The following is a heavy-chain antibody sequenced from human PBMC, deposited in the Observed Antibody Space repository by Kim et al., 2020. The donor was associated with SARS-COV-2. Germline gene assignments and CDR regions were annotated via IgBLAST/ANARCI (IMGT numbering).Heavy chain of an antibody. V-gene: IGHV4-39*01. Sequence: SETLSLTCTVSGGSISSSSYYWGWIRQPPGKGLEWIGSIYYSGSTYYNPSLKCRATISVDTSKNQFSLRLSSVTAADTAVYYCARSTTVTTVIDYWGQGTLFTVSS. J-gene: IGHJ4*02. CDR3: ARSTTVTTVIDY. CDR1: GGSISSSSYY. CDR2: IYYSGST. D-gene: IGHD4-17*01.